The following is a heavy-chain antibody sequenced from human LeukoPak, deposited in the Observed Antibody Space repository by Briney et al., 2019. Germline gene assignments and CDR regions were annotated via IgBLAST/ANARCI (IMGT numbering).Heavy chain of an antibody. V-gene: IGHV3-66*01. CDR2: IYSGGST. CDR3: AREYSSGWHKYYFDY. J-gene: IGHJ4*02. CDR1: GFTVSDHY. D-gene: IGHD6-19*01. Sequence: GGSLRLACAASGFTVSDHYMTWVRQAPGKGLEWVLAIYSGGSTYYADSVKDRLTISRDNSKNTLYLQMNSLGVEDTAVYYCAREYSSGWHKYYFDYWGQGTLVTVSS.